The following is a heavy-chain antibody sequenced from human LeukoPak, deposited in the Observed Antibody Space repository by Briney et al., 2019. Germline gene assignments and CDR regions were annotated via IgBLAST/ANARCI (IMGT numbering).Heavy chain of an antibody. Sequence: SVKVSCKASGGTFSSYAISWVRQAPGQGLEWMGGIIPIVGTANYAQKFQGRVTITADESTSTAYMELSSLRSEDTAVYYCARYNYYGSGSYGDFYYYYGMDVWGQGTTVTVSS. CDR2: IIPIVGTA. D-gene: IGHD3-10*01. J-gene: IGHJ6*02. V-gene: IGHV1-69*13. CDR1: GGTFSSYA. CDR3: ARYNYYGSGSYGDFYYYYGMDV.